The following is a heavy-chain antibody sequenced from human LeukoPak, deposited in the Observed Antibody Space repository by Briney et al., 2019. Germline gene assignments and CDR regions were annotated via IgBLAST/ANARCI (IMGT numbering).Heavy chain of an antibody. CDR2: INPNSGGT. J-gene: IGHJ4*02. Sequence: GASVKVSCKASGYTFTGYYMHWVRQAPGQGLEWMGWINPNSGGTNYAQRFQGRVTMTRDTSISTAYMELSRLRSDDTAVYYCARVEVISKPDFDYWGQGTLVTVSS. D-gene: IGHD3-22*01. CDR1: GYTFTGYY. V-gene: IGHV1-2*02. CDR3: ARVEVISKPDFDY.